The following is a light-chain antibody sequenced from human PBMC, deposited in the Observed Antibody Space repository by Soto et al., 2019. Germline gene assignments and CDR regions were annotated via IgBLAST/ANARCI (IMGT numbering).Light chain of an antibody. J-gene: IGLJ1*01. V-gene: IGLV1-40*01. CDR3: QSYDHSLTDSHA. CDR2: DNT. Sequence: QSVLTQPPSVSGTPGQRVTISCTGSSSNIASYSVNWYQQLPGGAPKLLIFDNTNRPSGVPDRFSGSKSGTSASLAITGLKAEEQPDYYCQSYDHSLTDSHAFGTGTKVTVL. CDR1: SSNIASYS.